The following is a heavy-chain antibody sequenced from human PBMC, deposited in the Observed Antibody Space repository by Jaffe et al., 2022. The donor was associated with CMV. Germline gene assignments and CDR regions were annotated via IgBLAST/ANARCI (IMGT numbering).Heavy chain of an antibody. J-gene: IGHJ3*02. CDR1: GYSFSSYW. V-gene: IGHV5-10-1*03. Sequence: EVQLVQSGAEVKKPGESLRISCKGSGYSFSSYWISWVRQMPGKGLEWMGRIDPSDSYTNYSPSFQGHVTISADKSISTAYLQWSSLKASDTAMYYCARHTKYYDISLDAFDIWGQGTMVTVSS. CDR2: IDPSDSYT. CDR3: ARHTKYYDISLDAFDI. D-gene: IGHD3-9*01.